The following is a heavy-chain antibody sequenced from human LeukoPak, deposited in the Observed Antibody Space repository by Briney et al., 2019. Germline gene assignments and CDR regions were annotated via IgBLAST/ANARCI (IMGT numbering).Heavy chain of an antibody. CDR3: ARDYSSSWYAPRSSYYFDY. D-gene: IGHD6-13*01. V-gene: IGHV3-9*01. J-gene: IGHJ4*02. Sequence: GGSKRLSCAASGFTFDDYAMHWIRQAPGKGLEWVSGISWNSGSIGYADSVKGRFTISRDNAKNSLYLQMNSLRAEDTAVYYCARDYSSSWYAPRSSYYFDYWGQGTLATVSS. CDR1: GFTFDDYA. CDR2: ISWNSGSI.